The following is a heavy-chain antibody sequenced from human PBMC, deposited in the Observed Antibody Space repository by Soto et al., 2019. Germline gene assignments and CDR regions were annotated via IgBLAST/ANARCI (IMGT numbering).Heavy chain of an antibody. V-gene: IGHV3-23*01. CDR2: ISGSGGST. Sequence: GSLRLSCAASGFTFSSYAMSWVRQAPGKGLEWVSAISGSGGSTYYADSVKGRFTISRDNSKTTLYLQMNSLRAEDTAVYYCAKDRCSGGSCYYDPWGQGTLVTVSS. CDR3: AKDRCSGGSCYYDP. D-gene: IGHD2-15*01. CDR1: GFTFSSYA. J-gene: IGHJ5*02.